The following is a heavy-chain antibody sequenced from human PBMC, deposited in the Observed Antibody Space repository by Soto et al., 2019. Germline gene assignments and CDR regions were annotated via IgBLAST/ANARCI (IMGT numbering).Heavy chain of an antibody. D-gene: IGHD4-17*01. V-gene: IGHV4-39*01. CDR2: VYYRGRS. Sequence: SETLYLTCTVSGGSVTNSSYYWGWIRQSPGKGLEWIGSVYYRGRSYSKSSVKSRVTISVDTSKNRFSLSLNSVTASDTAVYFCVSQRTTVPTQAYFDYWGPGALVTVSS. CDR1: GGSVTNSSYY. J-gene: IGHJ4*02. CDR3: VSQRTTVPTQAYFDY.